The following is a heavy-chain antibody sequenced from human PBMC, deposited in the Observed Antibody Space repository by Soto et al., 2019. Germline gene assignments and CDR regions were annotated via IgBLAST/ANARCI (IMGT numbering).Heavy chain of an antibody. CDR2: ISPGGPP. CDR1: GGSFSNNY. D-gene: IGHD5-18*01. Sequence: SETLSLTWAVYGGSFSNNYWTWFRQPAGKGLEWFGEISPGGPPKYIPSLKSRGTISVDTSRKQCFLKVASVSTVNTAVYYCVASLWFMKNPEIWG. J-gene: IGHJ3*02. V-gene: IGHV4-34*01. CDR3: VASLWFMKNPEI.